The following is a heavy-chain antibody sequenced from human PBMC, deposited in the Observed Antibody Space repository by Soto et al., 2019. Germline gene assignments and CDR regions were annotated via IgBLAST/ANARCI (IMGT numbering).Heavy chain of an antibody. CDR2: IDPSDSQT. CDR3: ARQIYDSDTGPTFQYYFDS. CDR1: GYSFAGYW. Sequence: GESLKISGKGSGYSFAGYWITWVRQKPGKGLEWMGRIDPSDSQTYYSPSFRGHVTISVTKSITTVFLQWSSLRASDTAMYYCARQIYDSDTGPTFQYYFDSWGQGTPVTVSS. V-gene: IGHV5-10-1*01. J-gene: IGHJ4*02. D-gene: IGHD3-22*01.